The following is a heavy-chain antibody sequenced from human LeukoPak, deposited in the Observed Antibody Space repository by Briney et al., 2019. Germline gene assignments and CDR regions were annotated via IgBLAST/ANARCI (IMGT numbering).Heavy chain of an antibody. CDR2: LNHSGST. J-gene: IGHJ4*02. D-gene: IGHD3-22*01. V-gene: IGHV4-34*01. Sequence: SETLSLICAVSGGSIRRDGNLWGWIRQPPGKGLEWIGELNHSGSTNYNPSLKSRVTISVDTSKNQFSLKLSSVTAADTAVYYCASLSQDYYDSSGYYYFDYWGQGTLVTVSS. CDR3: ASLSQDYYDSSGYYYFDY. CDR1: GGSIRRDGNL.